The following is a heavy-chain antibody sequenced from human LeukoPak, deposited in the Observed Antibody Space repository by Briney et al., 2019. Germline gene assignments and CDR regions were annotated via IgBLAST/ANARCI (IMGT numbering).Heavy chain of an antibody. CDR2: IYYSGST. J-gene: IGHJ4*02. CDR1: GGSISSYY. CDR3: ARVVDFWSGFDY. V-gene: IGHV4-39*01. D-gene: IGHD3-3*01. Sequence: PSETLSLTCTVPGGSISSYYWGWIRQPPGKGLEWIGSIYYSGSTYYNPSLKSRVTISVDTSKNQFSLKLSSVTAADTAVYYCARVVDFWSGFDYWGQGTLVTVSS.